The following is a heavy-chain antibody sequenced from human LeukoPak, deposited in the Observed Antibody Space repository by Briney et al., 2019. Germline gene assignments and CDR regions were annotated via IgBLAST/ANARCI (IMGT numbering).Heavy chain of an antibody. Sequence: GGSLRLSCAASGFTFSSYAMHWVRQAPGKGLEWVAVISYDGSNKYYADSVKGRFTISRDNSKNTLYLQMNSLRAEDTAVYYCARVPLLLWFGELLTPEFDYWGQGTLVTVSS. CDR3: ARVPLLLWFGELLTPEFDY. J-gene: IGHJ4*02. CDR1: GFTFSSYA. CDR2: ISYDGSNK. D-gene: IGHD3-10*01. V-gene: IGHV3-30-3*01.